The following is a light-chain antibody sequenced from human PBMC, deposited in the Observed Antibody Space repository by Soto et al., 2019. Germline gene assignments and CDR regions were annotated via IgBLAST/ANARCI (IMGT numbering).Light chain of an antibody. V-gene: IGKV1-5*01. CDR3: QQYNSYSSFT. Sequence: DIQMTQSPSTLSASVGDRVTITCRASQSISSWLAWYQQKPGKAPKLLIYDASSLESGVPPRFSGSGSGTEFTLTISSLQPDDFATYYCQQYNSYSSFTFGPGTKVDIK. J-gene: IGKJ3*01. CDR1: QSISSW. CDR2: DAS.